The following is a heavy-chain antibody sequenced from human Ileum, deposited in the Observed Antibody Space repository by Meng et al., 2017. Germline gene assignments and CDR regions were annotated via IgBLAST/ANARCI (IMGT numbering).Heavy chain of an antibody. CDR2: MSPNSGNT. CDR1: GYTFTSYD. CDR3: ARVVSSGTFGDWFDP. Sequence: QVQLVQSEAEVRKPGASVKVSGSASGYTFTSYDIHWVRQAPGQGLEWMGWMSPNSGNTGYSQNFQGRVTLTRSTPLRTVYMELSSLQSEDTAVYYCARVVSSGTFGDWFDPWGQGTLVTVSS. J-gene: IGHJ5*02. V-gene: IGHV1-8*01. D-gene: IGHD3-10*01.